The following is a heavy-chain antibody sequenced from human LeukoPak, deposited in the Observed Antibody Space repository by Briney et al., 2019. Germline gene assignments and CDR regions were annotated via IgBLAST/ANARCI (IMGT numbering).Heavy chain of an antibody. CDR1: GGSISSGGYS. CDR2: IYHSGST. V-gene: IGHV4-30-2*01. J-gene: IGHJ3*02. CDR3: ARGYCSGGSCRGGAFDI. D-gene: IGHD2-15*01. Sequence: PSETLSLTCAVSGGSISSGGYSWSWIRQPPGKGLEWIGYIYHSGSTYYNPSLKSRVTISVDRSKNQFSLKLSSVTAADTAVYYCARGYCSGGSCRGGAFDIWGQGTKVTVSS.